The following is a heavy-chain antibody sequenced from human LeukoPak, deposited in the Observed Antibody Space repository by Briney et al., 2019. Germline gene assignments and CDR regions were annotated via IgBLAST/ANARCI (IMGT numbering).Heavy chain of an antibody. V-gene: IGHV4-59*08. CDR3: ARHRARSRPYYVDY. Sequence: SETLSLTCTVSGDSMTNYYWNWIRQPPGKGLEWIGYIHHSGTTNYNPSLKSRLTMSVDTSKNQFSLKLSSVTAADTAVFYCARHRARSRPYYVDYWGQGTLVTVSS. CDR2: IHHSGTT. D-gene: IGHD3-10*01. CDR1: GDSMTNYY. J-gene: IGHJ4*02.